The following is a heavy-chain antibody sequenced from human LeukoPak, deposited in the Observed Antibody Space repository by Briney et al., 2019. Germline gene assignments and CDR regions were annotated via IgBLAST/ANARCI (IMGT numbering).Heavy chain of an antibody. V-gene: IGHV3-7*03. J-gene: IGHJ4*02. CDR2: TKRDGSQK. CDR1: GFIFSTYW. CDR3: VREGEFVFDF. Sequence: GGSLRLSCGASGFIFSTYWMSWVRQAPGKGLEWVANTKRDGSQKYYVDSVKGRFTISRDNAKNSLYLQMNNLRVEDTAVYYRVREGEFVFDFWGQGALVTVSS.